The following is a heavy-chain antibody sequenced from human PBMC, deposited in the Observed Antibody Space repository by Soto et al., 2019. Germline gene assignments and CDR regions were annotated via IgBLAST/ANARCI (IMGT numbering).Heavy chain of an antibody. J-gene: IGHJ4*02. CDR2: IYYSGST. V-gene: IGHV4-59*01. CDR3: ARLPQLWPSGFDY. CDR1: GGSISSYY. Sequence: SETLSLTCTVSGGSISSYYWSWIRQPQGKGMERIGYIYYSGSTNYNPTLKSQVTITVDTSKNQFYLKLSSVTAADTAVYYCARLPQLWPSGFDYWGQGTLVTVSS. D-gene: IGHD5-18*01.